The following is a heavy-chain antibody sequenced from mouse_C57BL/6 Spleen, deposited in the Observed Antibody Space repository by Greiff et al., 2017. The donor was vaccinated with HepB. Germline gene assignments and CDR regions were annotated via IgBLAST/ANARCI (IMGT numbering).Heavy chain of an antibody. CDR3: ARAFYYDYDVFFDY. J-gene: IGHJ2*01. CDR2: ISDGGSYT. Sequence: EVKLMESGGGLVKPGGSLKLSCAASGFTFSSYAMSWVRQTPEKRLEWVATISDGGSYTYYPDNVKGRFTISRDNAKNNLYLQMSHLKSEDTAMYYCARAFYYDYDVFFDYWGQGTTLTVSS. D-gene: IGHD2-4*01. CDR1: GFTFSSYA. V-gene: IGHV5-4*03.